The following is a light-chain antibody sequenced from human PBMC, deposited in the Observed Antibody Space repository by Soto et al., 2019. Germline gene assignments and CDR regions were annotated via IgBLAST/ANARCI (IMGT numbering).Light chain of an antibody. CDR2: GAS. CDR1: QSVSSN. Sequence: EIVMTQSPATLSVSPGERATLSCRASQSVSSNLAWYQQKPGQAPRLLIFGASTRATGTPARFSGSGSETEFTLTISSLQSEDFAVYYCQHRTKWPLSFGGGTKVDI. CDR3: QHRTKWPLS. V-gene: IGKV3D-15*01. J-gene: IGKJ4*02.